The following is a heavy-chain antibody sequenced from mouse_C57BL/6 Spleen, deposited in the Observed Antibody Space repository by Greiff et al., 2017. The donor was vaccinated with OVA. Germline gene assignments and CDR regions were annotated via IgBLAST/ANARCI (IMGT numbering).Heavy chain of an antibody. CDR1: GYSFTGYF. J-gene: IGHJ4*01. Sequence: EVQLQQSGPELVKPGDSVKISCKASGYSFTGYFMNWVMQSHGKSLEWIGRINPYNGDTFYNQKFKGKATLTVDKSSSTAHMELRSLTSEDSAVYYCARYGDYGPYYAMDYWGQGTSVTVSS. CDR2: INPYNGDT. D-gene: IGHD1-2*01. V-gene: IGHV1-20*01. CDR3: ARYGDYGPYYAMDY.